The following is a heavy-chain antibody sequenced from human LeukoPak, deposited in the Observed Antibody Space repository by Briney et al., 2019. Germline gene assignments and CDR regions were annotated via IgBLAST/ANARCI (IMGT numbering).Heavy chain of an antibody. Sequence: GGSLRLSCTVSGFTVSTNSMSWVRQAPGKGLEWVSFIYSDNTHYSDSVKGRFTISRDNSKNTLYLQMNSLRAEDTAVYYCARWAGAYSHPYDYWGQGTLVTVSS. CDR3: ARWAGAYSHPYDY. V-gene: IGHV3-53*01. D-gene: IGHD4/OR15-4a*01. CDR2: IYSDNT. CDR1: GFTVSTNS. J-gene: IGHJ4*02.